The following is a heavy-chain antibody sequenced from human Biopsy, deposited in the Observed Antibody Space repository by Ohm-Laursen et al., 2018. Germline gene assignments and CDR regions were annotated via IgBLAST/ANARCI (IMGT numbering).Heavy chain of an antibody. Sequence: TLSLTCVVFGRTFSDYRWTWIRQPPGKGLEWIGQINQSGSTNYNPSLKSRVTISADASKYDFPLRLTSVTAADTAVYFCGNEVYGRDYWGLGARVTVSS. D-gene: IGHD4-17*01. CDR2: INQSGST. J-gene: IGHJ4*02. CDR3: GNEVYGRDY. V-gene: IGHV4-34*08. CDR1: GRTFSDYR.